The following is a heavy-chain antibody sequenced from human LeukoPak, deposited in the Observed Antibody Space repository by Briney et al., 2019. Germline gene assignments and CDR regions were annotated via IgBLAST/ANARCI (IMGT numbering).Heavy chain of an antibody. D-gene: IGHD1-1*01. CDR1: GFTFTSSA. CDR3: ARGPPTAQYFQH. CDR2: IVVGSGNT. V-gene: IGHV1-58*02. J-gene: IGHJ1*01. Sequence: TSVKVSCKASGFTFTSSAMQWVRQARGQRLEWIGWIVVGSGNTNYAQKFQERVTITRDMSTSTVYMELSSLRSEDTAVYYCARGPPTAQYFQHWGQGTLVTVSS.